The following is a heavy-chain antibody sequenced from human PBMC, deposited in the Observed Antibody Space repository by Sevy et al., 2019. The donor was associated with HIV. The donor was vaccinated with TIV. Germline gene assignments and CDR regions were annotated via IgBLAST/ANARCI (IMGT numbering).Heavy chain of an antibody. CDR1: GFSFSSDA. J-gene: IGHJ5*02. V-gene: IGHV3-23*01. Sequence: GGSLRLSCVGSGFSFSSDAMSWVRQAPGKGLQWVATVSASGGSTYYADSVRGRFSITRDNSKNTLYVKMNSLRAEDTAVYYCARVGGGGYYDTWSDHLEFDPWGQGTLVTVS. D-gene: IGHD3-3*01. CDR3: ARVGGGGYYDTWSDHLEFDP. CDR2: VSASGGST.